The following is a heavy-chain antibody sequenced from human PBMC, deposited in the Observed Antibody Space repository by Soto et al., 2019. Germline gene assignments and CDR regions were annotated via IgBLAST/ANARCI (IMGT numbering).Heavy chain of an antibody. J-gene: IGHJ6*02. V-gene: IGHV4-39*01. CDR3: ARVNRYCTNGVCYGAGDMDV. CDR2: IYYSGSA. Sequence: SETLSLTCTVFGGSISSSNYNWGWIRQPPGKGLEWIGSIYYSGSAYYNPSLKSRVTISVDRSKNQFSLKLSSVTAADTAVYYCARVNRYCTNGVCYGAGDMDVWGQGTTVTVSS. CDR1: GGSISSSNYN. D-gene: IGHD2-8*01.